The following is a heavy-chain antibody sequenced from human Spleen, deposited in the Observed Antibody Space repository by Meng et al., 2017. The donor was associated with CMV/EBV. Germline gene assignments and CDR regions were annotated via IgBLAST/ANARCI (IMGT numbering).Heavy chain of an antibody. J-gene: IGHJ3*02. CDR1: GGTFSSYA. CDR2: INPIFGTA. D-gene: IGHD6-25*01. Sequence: SVKVSCKASGGTFSSYAIRWVRQAPGQGLEWMGGINPIFGTANYAQKFQGRVTITTDESTSTAYMELSSLRSDDTALYYCARDLFCSSDNCDDAFNIWGQGTMVTVSS. CDR3: ARDLFCSSDNCDDAFNI. V-gene: IGHV1-69*05.